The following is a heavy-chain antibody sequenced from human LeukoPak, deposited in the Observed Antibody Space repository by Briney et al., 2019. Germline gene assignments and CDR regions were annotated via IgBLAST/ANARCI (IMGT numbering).Heavy chain of an antibody. CDR3: AKGIYSSSWSYFDY. J-gene: IGHJ4*01. CDR2: LSGSGITT. CDR1: GFTFSNSA. D-gene: IGHD6-13*01. V-gene: IGHV3-23*01. Sequence: PGGSLRLSCAASGFTFSNSAMSWVRQAPGKGLEWVSTLSGSGITTYYADSVKGRFTISRDNSKNTLYLQMNSLRAEDTAVYYCAKGIYSSSWSYFDYWGHGTLVTVSS.